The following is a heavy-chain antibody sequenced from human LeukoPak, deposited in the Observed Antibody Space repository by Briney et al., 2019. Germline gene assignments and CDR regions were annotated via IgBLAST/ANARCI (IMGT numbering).Heavy chain of an antibody. Sequence: PGESLQISCKGSGYSFTSYWIGWVRQLPGKGLEWMGIIYPGDSDTRYSPSFQGQVTISADKSISTAYLQWSSLKASDTAMYYCARRYRSGWSGLDYWGQGTLVTVSS. J-gene: IGHJ4*02. CDR2: IYPGDSDT. CDR1: GYSFTSYW. D-gene: IGHD6-19*01. V-gene: IGHV5-51*01. CDR3: ARRYRSGWSGLDY.